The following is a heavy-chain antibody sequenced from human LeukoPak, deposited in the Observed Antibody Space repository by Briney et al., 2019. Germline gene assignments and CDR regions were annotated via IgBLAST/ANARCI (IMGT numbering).Heavy chain of an antibody. Sequence: GGSLRLSCEASGFTFSSYSMNWVRQAPGKGLEWVSYISFSSATIHYADSVKGRFTISRDNAKNSLYLQMNSLRAEDTAVYYCAKDRRGTVVRGPIMQTRDYYFEYWGQGTLVTVSS. D-gene: IGHD3-10*01. J-gene: IGHJ4*02. CDR3: AKDRRGTVVRGPIMQTRDYYFEY. V-gene: IGHV3-48*01. CDR2: ISFSSATI. CDR1: GFTFSSYS.